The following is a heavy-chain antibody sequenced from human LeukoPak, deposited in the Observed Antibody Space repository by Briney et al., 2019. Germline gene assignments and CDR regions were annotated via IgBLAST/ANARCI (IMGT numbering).Heavy chain of an antibody. CDR1: GFTFDDYA. V-gene: IGHV3-43*02. Sequence: PGGSLRLSCAASGFTFDDYAMHWVRQAPGKGLEWVSLISGDGGSTYYTDSVKGRFTISRDNSKNTLYLQMNSLRAEDTAVYYCAREVHLDYWGQGTLVTVSS. CDR2: ISGDGGST. J-gene: IGHJ4*02. CDR3: AREVHLDY.